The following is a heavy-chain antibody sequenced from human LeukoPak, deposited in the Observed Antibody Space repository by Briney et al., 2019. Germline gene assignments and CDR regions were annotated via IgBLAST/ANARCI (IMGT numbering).Heavy chain of an antibody. CDR1: GGSISSYY. Sequence: SETLPLTCTVSGGSISSYYWSWIRQPPGKGLEWIGYIYTSGSTNYNPSLKSRVTISVDTSKNQFSLKLSSVTAADTAVYYCARQNPYMDVWGKGTTVTVSS. V-gene: IGHV4-4*09. J-gene: IGHJ6*03. CDR3: ARQNPYMDV. CDR2: IYTSGST.